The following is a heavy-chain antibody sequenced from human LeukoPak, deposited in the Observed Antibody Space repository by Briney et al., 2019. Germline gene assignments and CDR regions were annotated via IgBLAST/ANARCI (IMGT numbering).Heavy chain of an antibody. V-gene: IGHV3-30-3*01. CDR2: ISYDGSNK. D-gene: IGHD3-9*01. CDR3: AKERGYYDILTGYQSTGYFDY. Sequence: GGSLRLSCAASGFTFSSYAMSWVRQAPGKGLEWVAVISYDGSNKYYADSVKGRFTISRDDSKNTLYLQMNSLRAEDTAVYYCAKERGYYDILTGYQSTGYFDYWGQGTLVTVSS. J-gene: IGHJ4*02. CDR1: GFTFSSYA.